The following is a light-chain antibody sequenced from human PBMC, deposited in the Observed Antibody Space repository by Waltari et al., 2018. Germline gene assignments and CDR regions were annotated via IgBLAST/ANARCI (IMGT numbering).Light chain of an antibody. CDR2: DAS. CDR3: QQRSNWPP. CDR1: QSVTNY. Sequence: EIVLTQSPATLSLSPGERAPLSCRASQSVTNYLAWYQQKPGQAPRLLIYDASNRATGIPARFSGSGSGTDFTLTISSLEPEDFAVYYCQQRSNWPPFGQGTKLEIK. J-gene: IGKJ2*01. V-gene: IGKV3-11*01.